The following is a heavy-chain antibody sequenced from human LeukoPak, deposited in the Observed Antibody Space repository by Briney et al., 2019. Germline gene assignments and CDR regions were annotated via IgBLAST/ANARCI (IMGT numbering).Heavy chain of an antibody. Sequence: GGSLRLSCAASGFNFDDYGMHWVRQVPGKGLEWVSAISGSGGSTYYADSVKGRFTISRDNSKNTLYLQMNSLRAEDTAVYYCARSRIAAATYFDYWGQGTLVTVSS. CDR1: GFNFDDYG. CDR2: ISGSGGST. D-gene: IGHD6-13*01. J-gene: IGHJ4*02. CDR3: ARSRIAAATYFDY. V-gene: IGHV3-23*01.